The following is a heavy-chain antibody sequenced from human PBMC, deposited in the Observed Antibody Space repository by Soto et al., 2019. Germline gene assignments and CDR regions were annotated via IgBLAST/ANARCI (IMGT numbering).Heavy chain of an antibody. CDR2: IDPSDSYT. CDR3: ARPPGVTTLVFDI. D-gene: IGHD4-17*01. Sequence: GESLKISCKGSGYSFTSYWISWVRQMPGKGLEWMGRIDPSDSYTNYSPSFQGHVTISADKSISTAYLQWSSLKASDTAMYYCARPPGVTTLVFDIWGQGTLVTVSS. V-gene: IGHV5-10-1*01. J-gene: IGHJ3*02. CDR1: GYSFTSYW.